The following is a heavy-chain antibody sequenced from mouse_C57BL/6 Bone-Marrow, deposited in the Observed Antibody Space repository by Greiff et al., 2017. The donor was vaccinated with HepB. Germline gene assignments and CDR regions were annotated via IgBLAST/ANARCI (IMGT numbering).Heavy chain of an antibody. Sequence: QVQLKQSGAELARPGASVKLSCKASGYTFTSYGISWVKQRTGQGLEWIGEIYPRSGNTYYNEKFKGKATMTADKSSSTAYMELRSLTSEDSAVYLFVDWFAFGGWGTRVTVSA. V-gene: IGHV1-81*01. CDR3: VDWFAF. J-gene: IGHJ3*01. CDR2: IYPRSGNT. CDR1: GYTFTSYG.